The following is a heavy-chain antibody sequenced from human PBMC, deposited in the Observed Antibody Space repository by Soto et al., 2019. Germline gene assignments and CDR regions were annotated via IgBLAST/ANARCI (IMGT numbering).Heavy chain of an antibody. CDR3: ARDLARGH. J-gene: IGHJ1*01. Sequence: PGGSLRLSCAASGFTFSSYSMNWVRQAPGKGLEWVSYITSRSSSIYYADSVKGRFTISRDNAKNSLYLQMNSLRGEDTAAYYCARDLARGHWGQGTRVSVAS. D-gene: IGHD3-16*01. V-gene: IGHV3-48*01. CDR1: GFTFSSYS. CDR2: ITSRSSSI.